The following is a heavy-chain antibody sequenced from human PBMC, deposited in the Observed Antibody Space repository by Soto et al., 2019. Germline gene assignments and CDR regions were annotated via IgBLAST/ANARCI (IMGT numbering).Heavy chain of an antibody. V-gene: IGHV1-3*01. CDR2: INAGNGNT. Sequence: GASVKVSCKASGYTFTSYAMHWVRQAPGQRLEWMGWINAGNGNTKYSQKVQGRVIITRDTSASTAYMELSSLTSEDTAVYYCARERRDYYGMDVWGQGTTVTVSS. CDR3: ARERRDYYGMDV. J-gene: IGHJ6*02. CDR1: GYTFTSYA.